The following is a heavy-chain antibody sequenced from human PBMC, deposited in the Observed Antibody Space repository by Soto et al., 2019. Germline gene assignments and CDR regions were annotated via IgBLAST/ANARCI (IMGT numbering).Heavy chain of an antibody. J-gene: IGHJ6*02. CDR1: GGTFSSYA. CDR3: ASLIAAAGPPHSPRYYYGMDV. Sequence: QVQLVQSGAEVKKPGSSVKVSCKASGGTFSSYAISWVRQAPGQGLEWMGGIIPIFGTADYAQKFQGRVTMTADESRSTAYMEMSSLRSEDTAVYYCASLIAAAGPPHSPRYYYGMDVWGQGTTIIVSS. CDR2: IIPIFGTA. D-gene: IGHD6-13*01. V-gene: IGHV1-69*12.